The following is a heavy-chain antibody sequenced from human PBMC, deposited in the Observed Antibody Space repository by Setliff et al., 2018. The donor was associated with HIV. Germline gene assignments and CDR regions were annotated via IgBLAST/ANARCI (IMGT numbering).Heavy chain of an antibody. CDR3: ARAGNYGAFDGFDI. CDR1: AGSRSGIH. J-gene: IGHJ3*02. D-gene: IGHD1-7*01. CDR2: INFGGGT. Sequence: LSLTCAVFAGSRSGIHWSWIRQPPGKGLEWIAEINFGGGTNHNPSLKSRVTISVDTSKSHVSLMLRSVTAADTAVYYCARAGNYGAFDGFDIWGQGTMVTVSS. V-gene: IGHV4-34*01.